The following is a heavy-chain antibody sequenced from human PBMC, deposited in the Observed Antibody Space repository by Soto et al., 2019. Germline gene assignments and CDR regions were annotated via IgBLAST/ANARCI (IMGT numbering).Heavy chain of an antibody. D-gene: IGHD4-17*01. V-gene: IGHV1-69*13. CDR2: FIPIFGTA. CDR1: GGTFVIYT. CDR3: ARAPIIGYGDPIPHADY. Sequence: ASVKVSCKASGGTFVIYTISWVRQAPGQGLEWMGGFIPIFGTATYAQKFQGRVTITADVSTSAAYMELTSLRSEDTAIYYCARAPIIGYGDPIPHADYWGQGTLVTVSS. J-gene: IGHJ4*02.